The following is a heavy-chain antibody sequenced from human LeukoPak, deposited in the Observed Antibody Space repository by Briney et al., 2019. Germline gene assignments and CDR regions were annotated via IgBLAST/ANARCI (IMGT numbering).Heavy chain of an antibody. CDR1: GYSISSGYY. CDR3: GRPLSYYSDSSGDNAFDI. Sequence: SETLSLTCTVSGYSISSGYYWGWIRQPPGKGLEWIGNIYHSGSTYYNPSLKSRVTMSVDTSKNQFSLKLSSVTAADTAVYYCGRPLSYYSDSSGDNAFDIWGQGTMVTVSS. J-gene: IGHJ3*02. CDR2: IYHSGST. V-gene: IGHV4-38-2*02. D-gene: IGHD3-22*01.